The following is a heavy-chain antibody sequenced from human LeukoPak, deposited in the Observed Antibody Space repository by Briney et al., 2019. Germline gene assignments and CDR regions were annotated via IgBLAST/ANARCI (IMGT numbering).Heavy chain of an antibody. J-gene: IGHJ6*03. CDR3: ARGDYGDYPTPFYYYYYYMDV. CDR1: GGSISSSSYY. D-gene: IGHD4-17*01. Sequence: SETLSLTCTVSGGSISSSSYYWGWIRQPPGKGLEWIGSIYYSGSTYYNPSLKSRVTISVDTSKNQFSLKLSSVTAADTAVYYCARGDYGDYPTPFYYYYYYMDVWGKGTTVTISS. CDR2: IYYSGST. V-gene: IGHV4-39*01.